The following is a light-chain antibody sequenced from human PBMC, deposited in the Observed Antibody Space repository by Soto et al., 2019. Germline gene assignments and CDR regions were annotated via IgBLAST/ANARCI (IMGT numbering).Light chain of an antibody. CDR2: GAS. CDR1: QSVNSN. CDR3: QQYNNWPPLT. Sequence: ERVMTQSPATLPVSPGERATLSCRASQSVNSNLAWDQQKPGQAPRLLIYGASTRATSIPARFSGSGSGTEFTLTISSLQSEDFAVYYCQQYNNWPPLTFGGGNKVEIK. J-gene: IGKJ4*01. V-gene: IGKV3-15*01.